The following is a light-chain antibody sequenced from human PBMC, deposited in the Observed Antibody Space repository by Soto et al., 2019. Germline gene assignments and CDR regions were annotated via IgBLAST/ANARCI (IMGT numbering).Light chain of an antibody. CDR1: SSNIGNNH. CDR3: AAWDDSLRGWV. J-gene: IGLJ3*02. V-gene: IGLV1-47*01. Sequence: VLTQPPSASGTPGQRVTISCSGSSSNIGNNHVSWYQQLPGTAPKLLIYRNSLRPSGVPDRFSGSKSGASASLAITGLRSDDEVDYHCAAWDDSLRGWVFGGGTKLTVL. CDR2: RNS.